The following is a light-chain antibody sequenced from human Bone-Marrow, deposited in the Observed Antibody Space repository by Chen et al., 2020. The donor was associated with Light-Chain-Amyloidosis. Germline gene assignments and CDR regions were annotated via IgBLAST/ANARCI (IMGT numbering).Light chain of an antibody. J-gene: IGKJ2*01. CDR1: QSLLYSSNKENY. CDR3: QQYYTTPRT. V-gene: IGKV4-1*01. Sequence: DIVMIQSPDSLAVSLGERATIKCKSSQSLLYSSNKENYVAWYQQKPRQPPKLLIYWASTRESGVPDRFSGSGSGTDFTLTISGLQAEDVAVYYCQQYYTTPRTFGQGTKLEIK. CDR2: WAS.